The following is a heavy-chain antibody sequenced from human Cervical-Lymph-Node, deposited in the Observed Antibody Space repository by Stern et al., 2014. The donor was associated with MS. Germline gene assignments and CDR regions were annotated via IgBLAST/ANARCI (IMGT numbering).Heavy chain of an antibody. CDR2: IHHSVSP. J-gene: IGHJ4*02. V-gene: IGHV4-4*02. Sequence: QVQLQESGPGLVKPSGTLSLTCAVSGVSISSSHWWSWVRQSPGNGLEWIGEIHHSVSPKYNPSLKSRVTISIDKSKNQFSLKLDSVTAADTAVYYCASEAGYSPFDYWGQGTLVIVSS. CDR1: GVSISSSHW. CDR3: ASEAGYSPFDY. D-gene: IGHD3-9*01.